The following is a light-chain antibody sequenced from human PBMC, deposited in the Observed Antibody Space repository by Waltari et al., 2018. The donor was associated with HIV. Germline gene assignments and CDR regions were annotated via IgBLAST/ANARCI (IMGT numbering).Light chain of an antibody. V-gene: IGLV2-14*03. CDR1: SRHAIAYKF. J-gene: IGLJ1*01. CDR3: SSSISTSTLV. CDR2: DVN. Sequence: QSALTQPASVSGSPGQSITISCTGASRHAIAYKFVAWYQHRPGKAPKLIIYDVNNRPSGVSNRFSGYKSGNTASLTISGLQAEDEADYFCSSSISTSTLVFGTGTKVTVL.